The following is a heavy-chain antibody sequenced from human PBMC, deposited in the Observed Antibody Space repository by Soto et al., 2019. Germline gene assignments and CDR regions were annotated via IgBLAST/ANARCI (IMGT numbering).Heavy chain of an antibody. CDR2: IHYGGRT. D-gene: IGHD3-10*01. CDR3: ARVRNGAFQY. J-gene: IGHJ1*01. V-gene: IGHV4-31*01. Sequence: SETLSLTCTVSGGSISGGGYYWSWIRQHPGKGLEWIGNIHYGGRTYYNPSLMSQLAMSMDTAEHQFSLNLTSVTAADTAVYYCARVRNGAFQYWGQGALVTVSS. CDR1: GGSISGGGYY.